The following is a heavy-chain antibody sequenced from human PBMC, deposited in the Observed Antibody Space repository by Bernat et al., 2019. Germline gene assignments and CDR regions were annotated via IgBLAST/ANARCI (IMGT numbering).Heavy chain of an antibody. J-gene: IGHJ5*02. CDR3: TRGIGYSSGWYEWLDP. Sequence: EMQLVESGGGLVQPGGSLRLSCAASGFTVSTNYMNWVRQAPGKGLEWVSVMYGDGRAFYADSVKGRFTISRDNSRNTLFLQMDSLRVEDTAVYYCTRGIGYSSGWYEWLDPWGQGTLVTVSS. CDR1: GFTVSTNY. V-gene: IGHV3-53*01. CDR2: MYGDGRA. D-gene: IGHD6-13*01.